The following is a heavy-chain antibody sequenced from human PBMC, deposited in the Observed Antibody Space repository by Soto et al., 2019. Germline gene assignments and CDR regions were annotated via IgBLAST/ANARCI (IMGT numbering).Heavy chain of an antibody. D-gene: IGHD2-2*02. CDR3: AVLGYCSSTSCYRALTFDY. Sequence: ASVKVSCKASGGTFSSYAISWVRQAPGQGLEWMGGIIPIFGTANYAQKFQGRATITADESTSTAYMELSSLRSEDTAVYYCAVLGYCSSTSCYRALTFDYWGQGTLVTVSS. CDR1: GGTFSSYA. CDR2: IIPIFGTA. J-gene: IGHJ4*02. V-gene: IGHV1-69*13.